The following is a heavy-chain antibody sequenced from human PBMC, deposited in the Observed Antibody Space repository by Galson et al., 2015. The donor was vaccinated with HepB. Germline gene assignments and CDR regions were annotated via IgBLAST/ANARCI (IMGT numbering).Heavy chain of an antibody. V-gene: IGHV3-73*01. D-gene: IGHD6-13*01. CDR2: IRSKTSNYAA. Sequence: SLRLSCAASGFNFSGSAIHWVRQASGKGPEWIGRIRSKTSNYAALYVQSLKGRFTISRDDSKNMAYLHMRSLKTDDTAVYYCVRMGDLSGYSSRWGQGTLSPSPQ. J-gene: IGHJ4*02. CDR1: GFNFSGSA. CDR3: VRMGDLSGYSSR.